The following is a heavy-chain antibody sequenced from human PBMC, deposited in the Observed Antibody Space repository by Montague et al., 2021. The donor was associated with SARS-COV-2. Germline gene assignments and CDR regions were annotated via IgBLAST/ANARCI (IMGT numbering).Heavy chain of an antibody. Sequence: SLRLSCAASGFIFRHYAMSWVRQAPGKGLEWVAVISYDGSNKHYADSVKGRFTISRDNSKNTLCLQMNSLRAEDTAVYYCAKDQGDCSSSRCFRGWTYYYYGMDVWGQGTTVTVSS. CDR2: ISYDGSNK. D-gene: IGHD2-2*01. CDR3: AKDQGDCSSSRCFRGWTYYYYGMDV. V-gene: IGHV3-30*18. J-gene: IGHJ6*02. CDR1: GFIFRHYA.